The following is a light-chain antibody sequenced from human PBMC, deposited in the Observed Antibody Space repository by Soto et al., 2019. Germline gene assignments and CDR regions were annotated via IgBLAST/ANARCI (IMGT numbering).Light chain of an antibody. CDR3: QQYNTYSRT. J-gene: IGKJ1*01. V-gene: IGKV1-5*01. CDR1: QSINSW. CDR2: DVS. Sequence: DIQMTQSPSTLSASVGDRVTITCRASQSINSWLAWYQQKPGKAPKLLIYDVSSLESGVPSRFSGSASGTEFTLTISSLQPDDFATYYCQQYNTYSRTFGQGTKVEI.